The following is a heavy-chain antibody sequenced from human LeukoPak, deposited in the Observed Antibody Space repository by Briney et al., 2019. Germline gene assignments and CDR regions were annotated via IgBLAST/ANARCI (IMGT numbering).Heavy chain of an antibody. Sequence: SGESLKISCKGSGYSLTSYWIGWVRQMPGRGLEWMGIIYPGDSDTRFSPSFQGQVTISADKSISTAYLQWSSLKASDTAMYYCARQDAGSYGYFAYWGQGTLVTVSS. CDR3: ARQDAGSYGYFAY. D-gene: IGHD5-18*01. CDR1: GYSLTSYW. J-gene: IGHJ4*02. V-gene: IGHV5-51*01. CDR2: IYPGDSDT.